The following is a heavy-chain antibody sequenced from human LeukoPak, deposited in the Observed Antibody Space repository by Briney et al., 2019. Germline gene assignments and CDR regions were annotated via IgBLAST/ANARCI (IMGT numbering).Heavy chain of an antibody. CDR1: GFTFSSSE. CDR3: ARDAGIAAAGSVLDY. CDR2: ISSSGSTI. Sequence: PGGSLRLSCAASGFTFSSSEMNWVRQAPGKGLEWLSYISSSGSTIYFADSVKGRFTVSRDNAKNSLYLQMNSLRAEDTAVYYCARDAGIAAAGSVLDYWGQGTLVTVSS. J-gene: IGHJ4*02. V-gene: IGHV3-48*03. D-gene: IGHD6-13*01.